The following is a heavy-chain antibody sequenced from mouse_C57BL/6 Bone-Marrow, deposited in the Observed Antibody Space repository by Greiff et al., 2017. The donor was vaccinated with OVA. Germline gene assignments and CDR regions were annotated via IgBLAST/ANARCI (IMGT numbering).Heavy chain of an antibody. V-gene: IGHV14-4*01. CDR1: GFNIKDDY. D-gene: IGHD1-1*01. CDR2: IDPENGDT. CDR3: TSYYYGSSYGYFDV. J-gene: IGHJ1*03. Sequence: EVQLVESGAELVRPGASVKLSCTASGFNIKDDYMHWVKQRPEQGLEWIGWIDPENGDTEYASKFQGKATITADTSSNTAHLQLSSLTSEDTAVYYCTSYYYGSSYGYFDVWGTGTTVTVSS.